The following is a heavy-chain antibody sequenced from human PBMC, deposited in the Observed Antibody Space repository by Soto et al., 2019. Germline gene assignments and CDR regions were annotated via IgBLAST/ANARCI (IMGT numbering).Heavy chain of an antibody. V-gene: IGHV4-38-2*02. J-gene: IGHJ5*02. CDR2: IYHSGST. CDR3: AREVEKVKPQLAPPGCRVDT. Sequence: PETLSLTCAVSGYSISSGYYWGWIRQPPGKGLEWIGSIYHSGSTYYNPSLKSRVTISVDTSKNQFSLKLSSVTAADTAVYYWAREVEKVKPQLAPPGCRVDTGCQGTIVT. CDR1: GYSISSGYY. D-gene: IGHD6-13*01.